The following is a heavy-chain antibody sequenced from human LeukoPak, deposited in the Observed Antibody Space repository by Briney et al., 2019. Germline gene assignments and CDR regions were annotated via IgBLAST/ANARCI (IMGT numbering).Heavy chain of an antibody. V-gene: IGHV3-23*01. CDR3: AKDGDIWLGDLNWFDP. D-gene: IGHD3-10*01. CDR2: ISGGGGNT. CDR1: GFTFSSYA. J-gene: IGHJ5*02. Sequence: GGPLRLSCAASGFTFSSYAMSWVRQAPGKGLEWVSTISGGGGNTYYADSVKGRFTISRDISKNTLYLQMNSLRAEDTAVYYCAKDGDIWLGDLNWFDPWGQGTLVTVSS.